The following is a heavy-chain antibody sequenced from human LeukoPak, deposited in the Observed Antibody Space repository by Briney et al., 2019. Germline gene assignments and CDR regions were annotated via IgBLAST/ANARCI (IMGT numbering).Heavy chain of an antibody. CDR2: ISGSGGST. J-gene: IGHJ6*02. Sequence: GGSLRRSCAASGFTFSSYAMSWVREAPGKGLEWVSGISGSGGSTYYADSVKGRFTISRDNSKNTLYLQMNSLRAEDTAVYYCAKEQRHYYGMDVWGQGTTVTVSS. CDR1: GFTFSSYA. V-gene: IGHV3-23*01. CDR3: AKEQRHYYGMDV. D-gene: IGHD6-25*01.